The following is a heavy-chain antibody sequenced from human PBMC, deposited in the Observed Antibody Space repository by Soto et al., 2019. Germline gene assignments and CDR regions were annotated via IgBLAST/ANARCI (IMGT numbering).Heavy chain of an antibody. CDR3: ARERLNTGWYGFDY. CDR1: GYTFANFD. J-gene: IGHJ4*02. V-gene: IGHV1-18*04. D-gene: IGHD6-19*01. CDR2: FSNRNGVT. Sequence: ASVKVSCKTSGYTFANFDLSGVRQAPGQGLEWMGWFSNRNGVTNYAENFRDRVTISTDTSTNTVYMQLRSLRSEDTAVYFCARERLNTGWYGFDYWGQGTQVTVSS.